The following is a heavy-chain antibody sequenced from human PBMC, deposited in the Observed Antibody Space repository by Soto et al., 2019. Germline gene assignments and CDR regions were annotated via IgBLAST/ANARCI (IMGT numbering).Heavy chain of an antibody. Sequence: ASVKVSCKASGYTFTSYAMHWVRQAPGQRLEWMGWINAGNGNTKYSQKFQGRVTITRDTSASTAYMELSSLRSEDTAVYYCARDLRGSSWRSYNWIDPSGQATLVTVSS. D-gene: IGHD6-13*01. V-gene: IGHV1-3*01. CDR3: ARDLRGSSWRSYNWIDP. CDR2: INAGNGNT. J-gene: IGHJ5*02. CDR1: GYTFTSYA.